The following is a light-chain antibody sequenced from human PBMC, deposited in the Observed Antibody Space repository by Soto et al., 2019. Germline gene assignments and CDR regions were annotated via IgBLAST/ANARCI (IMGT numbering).Light chain of an antibody. CDR3: CSYGGTTTPVV. J-gene: IGLJ2*01. CDR1: SRDVGVYNL. CDR2: EDN. Sequence: QSALTQPASVSGSPGQSITISCTGTSRDVGVYNLVSWYQQHPGKAPKLMIYEDNKRPSGVSNRFSGSKSGNTASLTISGLQAEDEADYYCCSYGGTTTPVVFGGGTKLTVL. V-gene: IGLV2-23*01.